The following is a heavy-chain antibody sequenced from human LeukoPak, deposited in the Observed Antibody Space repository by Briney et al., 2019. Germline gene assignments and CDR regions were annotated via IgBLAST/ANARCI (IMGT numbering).Heavy chain of an antibody. Sequence: GGSLRLSCTASGFTFGDYGMSWFRQAPGKGPEWVSFIRSKAHGGTIEYAASVKGRFTISRDDSKSIAYLQMNSLKTEDTAVYYCTSNPYYDFCCFDYWGQGTLVTVSS. CDR1: GFTFGDYG. CDR2: IRSKAHGGTI. J-gene: IGHJ4*02. D-gene: IGHD3-3*01. V-gene: IGHV3-49*03. CDR3: TSNPYYDFCCFDY.